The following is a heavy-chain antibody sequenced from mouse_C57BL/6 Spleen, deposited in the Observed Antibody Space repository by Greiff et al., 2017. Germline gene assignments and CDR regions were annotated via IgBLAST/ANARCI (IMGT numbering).Heavy chain of an antibody. Sequence: VQLKQPGAELVKPGASVKMSCKASGYTFTSYWITWVKQRPGQGLEWIGDIYPGSGSTNYNEKFKSKATLTVDTSSSTAYMQLSSLTSEDSAVYYCARGGYYGSSSNYYAMDYWGQGTSVTVSS. J-gene: IGHJ4*01. CDR1: GYTFTSYW. CDR3: ARGGYYGSSSNYYAMDY. D-gene: IGHD1-1*01. CDR2: IYPGSGST. V-gene: IGHV1-55*01.